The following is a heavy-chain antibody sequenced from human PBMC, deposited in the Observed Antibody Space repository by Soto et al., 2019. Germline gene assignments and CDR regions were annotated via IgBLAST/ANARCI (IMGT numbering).Heavy chain of an antibody. V-gene: IGHV1-3*01. Sequence: QVPLVQSGAEVKKPGASVKVSCKASGYSFTGYAVHWVRQAPGQRLEWMGWINAGNGNTKYSQKFQDRVTFARDTSASTAYMELSSLNSEDTAVYHCARGYCSGNNCYPGYFDYWGQGTLVTVSS. J-gene: IGHJ4*02. CDR2: INAGNGNT. CDR3: ARGYCSGNNCYPGYFDY. CDR1: GYSFTGYA. D-gene: IGHD2-15*01.